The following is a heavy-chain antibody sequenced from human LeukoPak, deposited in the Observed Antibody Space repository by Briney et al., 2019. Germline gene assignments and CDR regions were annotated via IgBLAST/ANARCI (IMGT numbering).Heavy chain of an antibody. J-gene: IGHJ6*02. V-gene: IGHV3-74*01. Sequence: GGSLRLSCAASGFTFSSYWMHWVRQAPGKGLVWVSRINSDGSSTSYADSVKGRFTISRDNAKNTLYLQMNSLRAEDTAVYYCARGHILTGYSFYGMDVWGQGTTVTVSS. CDR3: ARGHILTGYSFYGMDV. CDR1: GFTFSSYW. CDR2: INSDGSST. D-gene: IGHD3-9*01.